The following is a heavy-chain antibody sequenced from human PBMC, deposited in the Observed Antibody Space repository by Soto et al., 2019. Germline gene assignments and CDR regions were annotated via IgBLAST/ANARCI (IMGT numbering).Heavy chain of an antibody. CDR2: IIPIFGTA. V-gene: IGHV1-69*13. J-gene: IGHJ4*02. CDR1: GGTFSSYA. D-gene: IGHD4-17*01. CDR3: ARGWTTVVTHFDY. Sequence: SVKVSCKASGGTFSSYAISWVRQAPGQGLEWMGGIIPIFGTANYAQKFQGRVTITADESTSTAYMELSSLRSEDTAVYYCARGWTTVVTHFDYWGQGTLVSVPQ.